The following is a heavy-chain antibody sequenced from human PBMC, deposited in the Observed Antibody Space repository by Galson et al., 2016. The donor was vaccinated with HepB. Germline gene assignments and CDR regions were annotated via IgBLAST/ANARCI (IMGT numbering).Heavy chain of an antibody. Sequence: SVKVSCKASGGTFPYYEISWVRQAPGQGLEWMGGLIPIFGTPDSAQKFLGRITITADEATTTAYMELSSLRSEDTAVYYCARIGGYYDRRPNYTLGYWGQGTLVTVSS. CDR3: ARIGGYYDRRPNYTLGY. D-gene: IGHD3-22*01. V-gene: IGHV1-69*01. J-gene: IGHJ4*02. CDR1: GGTFPYYE. CDR2: LIPIFGTP.